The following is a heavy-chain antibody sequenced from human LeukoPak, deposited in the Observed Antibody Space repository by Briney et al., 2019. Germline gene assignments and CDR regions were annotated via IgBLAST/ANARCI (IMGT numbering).Heavy chain of an antibody. CDR3: ARVESSGWYGFDY. Sequence: GGSLRLSCAASGFTFSSYAMHWVRQAPGKVLEWVAVISYDGSNKYYADSVKGRFTISRDNSKNTLYLQMNSLRAEDTAVYYCARVESSGWYGFDYWGQGTLVTVSS. CDR1: GFTFSSYA. V-gene: IGHV3-30-3*01. D-gene: IGHD6-19*01. CDR2: ISYDGSNK. J-gene: IGHJ4*02.